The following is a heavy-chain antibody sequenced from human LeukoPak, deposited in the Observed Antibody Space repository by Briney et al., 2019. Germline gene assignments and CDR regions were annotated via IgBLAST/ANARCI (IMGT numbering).Heavy chain of an antibody. Sequence: NSSQTLSLTCAVSGGSISSGGYSWSWIRQPPGKGLEWIGYIYHSGSTYYNPSLKSRVTISVDRSKNQFSLKLSSVTAADTAVYYCARAPSYSSGWSGAFDIWGQGTMVTVSS. CDR3: ARAPSYSSGWSGAFDI. D-gene: IGHD6-19*01. J-gene: IGHJ3*02. CDR2: IYHSGST. V-gene: IGHV4-30-2*01. CDR1: GGSISSGGYS.